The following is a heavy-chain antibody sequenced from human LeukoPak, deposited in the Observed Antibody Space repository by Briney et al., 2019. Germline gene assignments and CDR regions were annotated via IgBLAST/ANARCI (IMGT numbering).Heavy chain of an antibody. Sequence: ASVKVCCKVYGYRFIDNAINWVRQAPGQGLEWMGWINTITGKSAYAQGFTGRYVFSSDTSVSTAYLEINSLKAEDAAVYYCARDPPRAAAGTDYWGQGTLVTVSS. CDR1: GYRFIDNA. CDR3: ARDPPRAAAGTDY. D-gene: IGHD6-13*01. V-gene: IGHV7-4-1*02. J-gene: IGHJ4*02. CDR2: INTITGKS.